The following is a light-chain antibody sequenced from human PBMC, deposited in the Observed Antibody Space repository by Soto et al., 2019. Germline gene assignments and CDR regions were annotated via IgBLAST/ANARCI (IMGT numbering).Light chain of an antibody. CDR2: GAA. J-gene: IGKJ3*01. CDR3: HHYGGSPSFT. Sequence: EIVLTQSPGTLSLSPGERATLSCRASQSVSSSYLGWYQQKPGQAPRLLIYGAAGRATGIPDRFSGSGSGTDFTLTIIRLEPADFAVYYCHHYGGSPSFTFGPGTKVDIK. CDR1: QSVSSSY. V-gene: IGKV3-20*01.